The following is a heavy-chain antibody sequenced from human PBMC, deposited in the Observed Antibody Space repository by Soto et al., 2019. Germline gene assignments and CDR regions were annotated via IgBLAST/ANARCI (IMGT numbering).Heavy chain of an antibody. CDR3: ARVGSPGYCSGGYCPPPDY. CDR1: GFTFSTST. CDR2: ISSSSTYT. V-gene: IGHV3-21*01. J-gene: IGHJ4*02. D-gene: IGHD2-15*01. Sequence: PXGSLRLSCAASGFTFSTSTMNWVRQAPGQGLEWVSSISSSSTYTYYAASVKGRFTISRDNAKNSLYLQMNSLRAEDTAVYYCARVGSPGYCSGGYCPPPDYWGQGTLVTVSS.